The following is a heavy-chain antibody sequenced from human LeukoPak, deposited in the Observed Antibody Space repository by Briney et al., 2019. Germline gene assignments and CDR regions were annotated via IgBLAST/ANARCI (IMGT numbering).Heavy chain of an antibody. D-gene: IGHD1-26*01. J-gene: IGHJ5*02. CDR1: GYTFTSYY. CDR2: INPSGGTT. CDR3: ARDNSVGDYAWWFDP. Sequence: GASVKVSCKASGYTFTSYYMHWVRQAPGQGLEWMGLINPSGGTTRYAQKFQGRVTMTRDLSTSTDYVELSSLRSDDTAVYFCARDNSVGDYAWWFDPWGQGTLVTVSS. V-gene: IGHV1-46*01.